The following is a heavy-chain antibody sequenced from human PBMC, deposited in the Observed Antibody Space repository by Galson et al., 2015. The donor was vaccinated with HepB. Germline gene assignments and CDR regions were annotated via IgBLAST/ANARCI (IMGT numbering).Heavy chain of an antibody. CDR1: GYAFSDYW. V-gene: IGHV5-51*03. CDR3: ARFSGKQLAHNWFDP. Sequence: QSGAEVKKSGESLKISCKGFGYAFSDYWIGWVRQMPGEGPEWMGIIFPIDSTTIYSPSFQGQVTISADKSISTAYLQWSSLKASDTAMYYCARFSGKQLAHNWFDPWGQGTLVTVSS. J-gene: IGHJ5*02. CDR2: IFPIDSTT. D-gene: IGHD6-13*01.